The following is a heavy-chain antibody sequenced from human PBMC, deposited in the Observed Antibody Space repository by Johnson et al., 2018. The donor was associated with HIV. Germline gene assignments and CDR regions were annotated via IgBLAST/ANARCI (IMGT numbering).Heavy chain of an antibody. Sequence: EKLVESGGGVVRPGGSLRLSCAASGFTFDDYGMSWVRQAPGKGLEWVSGINWNGGSTGYAESLKGRFTISRDNAKNSLYLQMDSLRAEDTALYYCARVRARGWELLGAFDFWGQGTMVTVSS. CDR2: INWNGGST. D-gene: IGHD1-26*01. V-gene: IGHV3-20*04. CDR1: GFTFDDYG. J-gene: IGHJ3*01. CDR3: ARVRARGWELLGAFDF.